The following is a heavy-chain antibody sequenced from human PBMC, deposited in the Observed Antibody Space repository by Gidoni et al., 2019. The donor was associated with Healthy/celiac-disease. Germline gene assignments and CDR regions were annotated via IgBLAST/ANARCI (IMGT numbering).Heavy chain of an antibody. D-gene: IGHD6-19*01. V-gene: IGHV1-46*01. CDR1: GYTFTSYY. J-gene: IGHJ6*02. Sequence: QVQLVQSGAEVKKPGASVKVSCKASGYTFTSYYMHWVRQAPGQGLEWMGIINPSGGSTSYAQKFQGRVTMTRDTSTSTGYMELSSLRSEDTAVYYCAREQRGAVAGVTISNYYGMDVWGQGTTVTVSS. CDR3: AREQRGAVAGVTISNYYGMDV. CDR2: INPSGGST.